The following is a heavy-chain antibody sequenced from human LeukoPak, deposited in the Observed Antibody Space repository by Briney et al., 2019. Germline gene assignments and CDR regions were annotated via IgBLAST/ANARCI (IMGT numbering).Heavy chain of an antibody. Sequence: GGSLRLSCAASGFTFSSYSMNWVRQAPGKGLEWVSYMSSSGSTIYYADSVKGRFTISRDNAKNSLYLQMNSLRAEDTAVYYCARNAAVTSYYYFDYWGQGSLVTVSS. CDR1: GFTFSSYS. D-gene: IGHD4-17*01. V-gene: IGHV3-48*01. CDR2: MSSSGSTI. J-gene: IGHJ4*02. CDR3: ARNAAVTSYYYFDY.